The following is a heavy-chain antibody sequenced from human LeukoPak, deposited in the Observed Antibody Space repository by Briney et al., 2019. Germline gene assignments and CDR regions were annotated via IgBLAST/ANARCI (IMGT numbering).Heavy chain of an antibody. CDR2: ISSSGSTI. V-gene: IGHV3-48*03. CDR3: AKVAKYYYGSETYYFFEQ. J-gene: IGHJ4*02. CDR1: GFTFSSYE. Sequence: GGSLRLSCAASGFTFSSYEMNWVRQAPGKGLEWVSYISSSGSTIYYADSVKGRFTISRDNARNSLELQMNSLRVEDTAVYYCAKVAKYYYGSETYYFFEQWGQGTPVTASS. D-gene: IGHD3-10*01.